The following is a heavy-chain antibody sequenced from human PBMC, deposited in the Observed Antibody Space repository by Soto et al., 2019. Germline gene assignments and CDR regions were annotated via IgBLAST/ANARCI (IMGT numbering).Heavy chain of an antibody. J-gene: IGHJ6*02. V-gene: IGHV3-30*18. Sequence: QVQLVESGGGVVQPGRSLRLSCAASGFTFSSYGMHWVRQAPGKGLEWVAVISYDGSNKYYADSVKGRFTISRDNSKNTLYLQMNSLRAEDTAVYYCAKDQGNYGDYVRYCYGMDVWGQGTTVTVSS. CDR3: AKDQGNYGDYVRYCYGMDV. D-gene: IGHD4-17*01. CDR1: GFTFSSYG. CDR2: ISYDGSNK.